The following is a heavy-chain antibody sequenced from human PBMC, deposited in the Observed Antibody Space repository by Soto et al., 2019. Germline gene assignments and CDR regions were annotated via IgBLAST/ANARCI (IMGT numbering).Heavy chain of an antibody. CDR3: ARGPDLNYYDSSGYFVAASYYYYGMDV. V-gene: IGHV1-2*04. Sequence: ASVKVSCKASGYTFTGYYMHWVRQAPGQGLEWMGWINPNSGGTNYAQKFQGWVTMTRDTSISTAYMELSRLRSDDTAVYYCARGPDLNYYDSSGYFVAASYYYYGMDVWGQGTTVTVSS. CDR1: GYTFTGYY. CDR2: INPNSGGT. D-gene: IGHD3-22*01. J-gene: IGHJ6*02.